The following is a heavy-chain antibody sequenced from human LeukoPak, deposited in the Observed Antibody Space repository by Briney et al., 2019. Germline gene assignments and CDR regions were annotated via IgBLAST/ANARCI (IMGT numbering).Heavy chain of an antibody. J-gene: IGHJ4*02. Sequence: SPGGSLRLSCAASGFTFSAYYMSWIRQAPGKGLEWVSYISSSSSYTNYADSVKGRFTISRDNAKNSLYLQMNSLRAEDTAVYYRARNLRSCSHWYSDPGDYWGQGTLVTVSS. CDR3: ARNLRSCSHWYSDPGDY. V-gene: IGHV3-11*06. D-gene: IGHD2-21*02. CDR2: ISSSSSYT. CDR1: GFTFSAYY.